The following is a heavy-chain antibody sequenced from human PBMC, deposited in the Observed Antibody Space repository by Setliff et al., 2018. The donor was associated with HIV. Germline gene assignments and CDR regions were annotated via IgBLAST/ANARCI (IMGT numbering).Heavy chain of an antibody. CDR3: ASSITVAGGRSYQYYAMDV. V-gene: IGHV5-51*01. CDR2: IYPADSEV. Sequence: PGESLKISCRGSGYKFSDYWIGWVRQMPGKGLEWMGIIYPADSEVRYNPAFQGQVTISAGKSISIAYMQWSSLKASDTAMYYCASSITVAGGRSYQYYAMDVWGQGTTVTVSS. D-gene: IGHD3-16*01. CDR1: GYKFSDYW. J-gene: IGHJ6*02.